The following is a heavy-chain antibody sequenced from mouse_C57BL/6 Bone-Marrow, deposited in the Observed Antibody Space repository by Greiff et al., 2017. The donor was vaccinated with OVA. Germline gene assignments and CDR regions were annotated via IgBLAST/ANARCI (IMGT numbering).Heavy chain of an antibody. CDR2: IRNKANGYTT. Sequence: EVQLVESGGGLVQPGGSLSLSCAASGFTFTDYYMSWVRQPPGKALEWLGFIRNKANGYTTEYSASVKGRFTISRDNSQSILYLQMNALRAEDSATYYCAGSNLYYFDYWGQGTTLTVSS. CDR3: AGSNLYYFDY. V-gene: IGHV7-3*01. D-gene: IGHD2-5*01. CDR1: GFTFTDYY. J-gene: IGHJ2*01.